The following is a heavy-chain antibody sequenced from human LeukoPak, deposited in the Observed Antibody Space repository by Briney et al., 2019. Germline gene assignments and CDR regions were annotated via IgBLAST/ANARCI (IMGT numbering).Heavy chain of an antibody. J-gene: IGHJ6*02. Sequence: ASVKVSYKASGGTFSSYAISWVRQAPGQGLEWMGGIIPIFGTANYAQKFQGRVTITADESTSTAYMELSSLRSEDTAVYYCARTTVTTFQVHYYYYGMDVWGQGTTVTVSS. CDR3: ARTTVTTFQVHYYYYGMDV. V-gene: IGHV1-69*13. CDR2: IIPIFGTA. D-gene: IGHD4-17*01. CDR1: GGTFSSYA.